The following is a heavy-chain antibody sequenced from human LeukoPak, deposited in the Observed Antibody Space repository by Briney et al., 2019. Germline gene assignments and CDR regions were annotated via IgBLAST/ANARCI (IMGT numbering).Heavy chain of an antibody. CDR1: GYTFSDYY. CDR3: AREYSDYVSYFFDY. J-gene: IGHJ4*02. CDR2: INPNSGGP. V-gene: IGHV1-2*02. Sequence: GASVKVSCKASGYTFSDYYMHWVRQAPGQGLEWMGWINPNSGGPNYAQKFQARVTMTRDTSITTGYMELSSLRSDDTAVYYCAREYSDYVSYFFDYWGQGTLVTVSS. D-gene: IGHD4-11*01.